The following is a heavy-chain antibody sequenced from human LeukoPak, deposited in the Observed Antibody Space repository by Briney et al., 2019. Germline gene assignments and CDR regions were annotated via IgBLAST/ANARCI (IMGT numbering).Heavy chain of an antibody. V-gene: IGHV3-64*01. CDR2: ISDNGGST. D-gene: IGHD6-19*01. CDR3: ARDRNKYSSGLLDY. J-gene: IGHJ4*02. CDR1: GFTFSSYA. Sequence: GGSLRLSCAVSGFTFSSYAMHWVRQAPGKGLEYVSAISDNGGSTYYANSVKGRFTISRDNSKNTLYLQMGSLRAEDMAVYYCARDRNKYSSGLLDYWGQGSLVTVSS.